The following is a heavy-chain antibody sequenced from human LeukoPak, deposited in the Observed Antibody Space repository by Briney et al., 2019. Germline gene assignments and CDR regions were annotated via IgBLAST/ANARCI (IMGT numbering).Heavy chain of an antibody. J-gene: IGHJ4*02. V-gene: IGHV3-23*01. D-gene: IGHD6-13*01. CDR3: AKTRPLDSSSWSHGDY. Sequence: PGGSLRLSCAASEFDFSSHAMTWVRQAPGKGLEWVSAISGSGGSTYYADSVKGRFTISRDNSKNTLYLQMNSLRAEDTAVYYCAKTRPLDSSSWSHGDYWGQGTLVTVSS. CDR2: ISGSGGST. CDR1: EFDFSSHA.